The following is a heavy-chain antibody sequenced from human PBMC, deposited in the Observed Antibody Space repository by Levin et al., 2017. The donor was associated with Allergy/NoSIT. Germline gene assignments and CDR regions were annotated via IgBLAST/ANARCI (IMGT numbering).Heavy chain of an antibody. Sequence: SCEASGFTFSNYVMAWVRLAPGKGMEWVSFIVHNGVDTYYADSVKGRFTISRDNSKNTVYLQMNSLRDDDTAVYYCAKEAISSFWYFDLWGRGTLVTVSS. D-gene: IGHD2-21*01. CDR3: AKEAISSFWYFDL. J-gene: IGHJ2*01. CDR2: IVHNGVDT. V-gene: IGHV3-23*01. CDR1: GFTFSNYV.